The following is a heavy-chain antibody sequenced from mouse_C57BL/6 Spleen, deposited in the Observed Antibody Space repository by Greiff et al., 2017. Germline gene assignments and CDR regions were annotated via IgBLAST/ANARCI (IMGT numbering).Heavy chain of an antibody. CDR1: GFTFSSYG. V-gene: IGHV5-6*01. CDR3: ASLYSNDYFDY. CDR2: ISSGGSYT. D-gene: IGHD2-5*01. J-gene: IGHJ2*01. Sequence: EVQLVESGGDLVKPGGSLKLSCAASGFTFSSYGMSWVRQTPDKRLEWVATISSGGSYTYYPDSVKGRFTISRANAKNTLYLQMSSLKSADTALWYCASLYSNDYFDYWGQGTTRTVSS.